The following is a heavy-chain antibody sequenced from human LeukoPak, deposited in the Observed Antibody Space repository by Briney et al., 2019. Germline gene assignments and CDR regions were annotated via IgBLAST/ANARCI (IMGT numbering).Heavy chain of an antibody. CDR1: GFTFSDYY. Sequence: GGSLRLSCAASGFTFSDYYMSWVRQAPGKGLEWVSVIYSDGGTYYADSVKGRFTISRDNSKNTLYLQMNSLRAEDTAVYYCARVLLWFGQLSSYYFDYWGQGTLVTVSS. V-gene: IGHV3-66*01. D-gene: IGHD3-10*01. CDR3: ARVLLWFGQLSSYYFDY. CDR2: IYSDGGT. J-gene: IGHJ4*02.